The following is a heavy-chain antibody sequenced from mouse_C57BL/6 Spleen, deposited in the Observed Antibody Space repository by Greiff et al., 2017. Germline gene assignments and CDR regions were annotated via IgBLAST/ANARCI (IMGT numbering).Heavy chain of an antibody. D-gene: IGHD1-1*01. CDR1: GYAFSSSW. Sequence: QVQLQQSGPELVKPGASVKISCKASGYAFSSSWMNWVKQRPGKGLEWIGRIYPGDGDTNYNGKFKGKATLTADKSSSTAYMQLSSLTSEDSAVYFCARSTVVAHFDVWGTGTTVTVSS. CDR2: IYPGDGDT. CDR3: ARSTVVAHFDV. V-gene: IGHV1-82*01. J-gene: IGHJ1*03.